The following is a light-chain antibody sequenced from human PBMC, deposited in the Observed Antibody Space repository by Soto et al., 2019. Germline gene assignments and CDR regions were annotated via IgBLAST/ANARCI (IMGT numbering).Light chain of an antibody. J-gene: IGLJ3*02. CDR3: SSYAGSNNLGV. Sequence: QSALTQPPSASGSPGQSVTISCTGTSSDVGGYNYVSWYQQHPGKAPKLMIYEVSKRPSGVPDRFSGSKSGNTASLTVSGLQXXXXXXYYCSSYAGSNNLGVFGGGTKLTV. CDR1: SSDVGGYNY. V-gene: IGLV2-8*01. CDR2: EVS.